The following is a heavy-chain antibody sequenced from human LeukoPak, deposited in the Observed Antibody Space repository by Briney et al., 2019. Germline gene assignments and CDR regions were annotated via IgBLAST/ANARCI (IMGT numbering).Heavy chain of an antibody. CDR1: GITLNIFA. J-gene: IGHJ4*02. CDR3: AKSQKSGELVPYYFDY. V-gene: IGHV3-23*01. CDR2: ISGSGGST. D-gene: IGHD3-10*01. Sequence: GGSPRLSCAASGITLNIFAMNWVRQAPGKGLEWVSAISGSGGSTYYADSVKGRFTISRDNSKNTLYLQMNSLRAEDTAVYYCAKSQKSGELVPYYFDYWGQGTLVTVSS.